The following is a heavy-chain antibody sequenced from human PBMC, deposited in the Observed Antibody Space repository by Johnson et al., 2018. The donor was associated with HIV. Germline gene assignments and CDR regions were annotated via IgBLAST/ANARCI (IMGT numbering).Heavy chain of an antibody. J-gene: IGHJ3*02. CDR1: GFTFSSYS. CDR3: AREGGGTVVLGDEGAFDI. D-gene: IGHD3-10*01. Sequence: QMQVVESGGGVVQPARSLRLSCAASGFTFSSYSMHWVRQAPGKGLEWVAGISNDGRNKYYADSVKGRFTISRDNSKNTLFLQMNSLRAEDTSVYYCAREGGGTVVLGDEGAFDIWGQGTMVTVS. V-gene: IGHV3-30*04. CDR2: ISNDGRNK.